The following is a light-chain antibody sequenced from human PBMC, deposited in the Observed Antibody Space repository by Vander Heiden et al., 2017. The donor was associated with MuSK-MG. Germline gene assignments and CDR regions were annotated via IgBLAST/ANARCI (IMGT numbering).Light chain of an antibody. CDR3: QQDYSYPWT. CDR1: QSISTW. J-gene: IGKJ1*01. V-gene: IGKV1-5*03. Sequence: DIQMTQFPSTLSASVGDRVTITCRASQSISTWLAWYQQKPGKAPKLLIYKASSLESGVPSRFSGSGSGTKFTLTISSLQPDDFATYYCQQDYSYPWTFGQGTRVAIK. CDR2: KAS.